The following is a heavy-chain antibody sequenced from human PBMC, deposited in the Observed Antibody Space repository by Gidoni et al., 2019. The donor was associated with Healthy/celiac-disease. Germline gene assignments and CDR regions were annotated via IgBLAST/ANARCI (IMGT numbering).Heavy chain of an antibody. CDR3: ARGRAGAAAGRYYYGMDV. CDR2: MNPNSGNT. CDR1: GYTFTSYD. V-gene: IGHV1-8*01. Sequence: QVQLVQSGAEVKKPGASVKVSCQASGYTFTSYDNNWVRQATGQGLEWMGWMNPNSGNTGYAQKFQGRVTMTRNTSISTAYMELSSLRSEDTAVYYCARGRAGAAAGRYYYGMDVWGQGTTVTVSS. J-gene: IGHJ6*02. D-gene: IGHD6-13*01.